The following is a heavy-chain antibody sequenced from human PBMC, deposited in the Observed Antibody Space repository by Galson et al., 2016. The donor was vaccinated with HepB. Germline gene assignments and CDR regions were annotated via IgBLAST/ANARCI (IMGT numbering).Heavy chain of an antibody. CDR2: ISTTGGTI. CDR1: GFTFGIYS. Sequence: SLRLSCAASGFTFGIYSMNWVRQAPGKGLEWISYISTTGGTIYCADSVKGRFTISRDNAKNSLYLQMNSLRAEDTAVYYCARDRELTIAARPDFFDYWGQGTLVTVSS. CDR3: ARDRELTIAARPDFFDY. V-gene: IGHV3-48*01. J-gene: IGHJ4*02. D-gene: IGHD6-6*01.